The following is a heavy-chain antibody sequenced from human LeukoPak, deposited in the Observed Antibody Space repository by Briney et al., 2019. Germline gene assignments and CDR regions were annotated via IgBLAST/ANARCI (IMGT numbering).Heavy chain of an antibody. J-gene: IGHJ5*02. CDR2: INHSGST. CDR1: GGSFSGYY. D-gene: IGHD3-9*01. Sequence: PSETLSLTCAVYGGSFSGYYWSWIRQPPGKGLEWIGEINHSGSTNYNPSLKSRVTISVDTSKNQFSLKLSSVTAADTAVYYCARVLLRYFDWSYLLGFDPWGQGTLVTVSS. CDR3: ARVLLRYFDWSYLLGFDP. V-gene: IGHV4-34*01.